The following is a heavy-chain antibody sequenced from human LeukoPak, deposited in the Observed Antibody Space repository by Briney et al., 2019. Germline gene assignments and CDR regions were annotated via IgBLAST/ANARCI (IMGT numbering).Heavy chain of an antibody. V-gene: IGHV4-30-2*01. CDR3: ARAYGDYETYLYFDY. CDR2: IYHSGST. Sequence: SETLSLTCAVSGGSISSGGYSWSWIRQPPGKGLEWIGYIYHSGSTYYNPSLKSRVTISVDRSKNQFSLKLSSVTAADTAVYYCARAYGDYETYLYFDYWGQGTLATVSS. J-gene: IGHJ4*02. CDR1: GGSISSGGYS. D-gene: IGHD4-17*01.